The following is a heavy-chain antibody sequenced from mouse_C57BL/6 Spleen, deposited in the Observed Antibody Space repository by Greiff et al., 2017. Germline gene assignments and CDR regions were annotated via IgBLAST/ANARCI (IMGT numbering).Heavy chain of an antibody. J-gene: IGHJ1*03. Sequence: EVHLVESGGGLVKPGGSLKLSCAASGFTFSDYGMHWVRQAPETGLEWVAYISSGSSTIYYADTVKGRFTISRDNAKNTLFLQMTSLRSEDTAMYYCARPYYGSSYGGFYWYFDVWGTGTTVTVSS. CDR2: ISSGSSTI. D-gene: IGHD1-1*01. V-gene: IGHV5-17*01. CDR1: GFTFSDYG. CDR3: ARPYYGSSYGGFYWYFDV.